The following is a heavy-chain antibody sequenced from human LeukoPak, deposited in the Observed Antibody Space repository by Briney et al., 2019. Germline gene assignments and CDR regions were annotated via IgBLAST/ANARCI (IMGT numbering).Heavy chain of an antibody. CDR1: RFTFSSYG. V-gene: IGHV3-20*04. Sequence: GGSLRLSCAASRFTFSSYGMHWVRQAPGKGLEWVSGINWNGGSTGYADSVKGRFTISRDNAKNSLYLQMNSLRAEDTALYYCARHYYDSSGSDYWGQGTLVTVSS. J-gene: IGHJ4*02. D-gene: IGHD3-22*01. CDR2: INWNGGST. CDR3: ARHYYDSSGSDY.